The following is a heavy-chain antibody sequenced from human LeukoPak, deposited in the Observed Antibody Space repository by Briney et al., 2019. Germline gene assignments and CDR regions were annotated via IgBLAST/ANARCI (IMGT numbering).Heavy chain of an antibody. V-gene: IGHV1-18*01. CDR1: GYTFTGYG. CDR3: ARDRRANLIAAADFHY. J-gene: IGHJ4*02. D-gene: IGHD6-13*01. CDR2: ISAHNGNT. Sequence: GASVKVSCKASGYTFTGYGLNWVRQAPGQGLEWMGWISAHNGNTNYAQKLQGRVTMTTDTSTSTAYMELRSLRSDDTAVYYCARDRRANLIAAADFHYWGQGTLVTVSS.